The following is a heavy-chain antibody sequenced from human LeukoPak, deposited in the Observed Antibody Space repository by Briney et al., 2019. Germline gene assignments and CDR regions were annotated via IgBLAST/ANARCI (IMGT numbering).Heavy chain of an antibody. CDR1: GFTFSSYA. D-gene: IGHD3-16*01. CDR2: ISSSGDNT. J-gene: IGHJ6*03. Sequence: GGSLRLSCVTSGFTFSSYAMSWVRQAPGKGLEWVSAISSSGDNTYYADSVKGRFTISRDNSKNTLYLQMNSLRADDTAVYYCAKGGTASRHNHYYCMDVWGKGTTVTVSS. V-gene: IGHV3-23*01. CDR3: AKGGTASRHNHYYCMDV.